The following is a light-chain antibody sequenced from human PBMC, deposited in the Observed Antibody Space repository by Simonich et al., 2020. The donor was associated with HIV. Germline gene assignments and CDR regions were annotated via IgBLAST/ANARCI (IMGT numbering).Light chain of an antibody. CDR1: QSVSSN. V-gene: IGKV3-15*01. Sequence: EIVMTQSPVTLSVSPGERATLSCRASQSVSSNLAWYQQKPGQAPRLLSYGASTRATGISARFSGSGSGTEFTLTISSLQSEDFAVYYCQQYNKWPPWTFGQGTKVEI. J-gene: IGKJ1*01. CDR2: GAS. CDR3: QQYNKWPPWT.